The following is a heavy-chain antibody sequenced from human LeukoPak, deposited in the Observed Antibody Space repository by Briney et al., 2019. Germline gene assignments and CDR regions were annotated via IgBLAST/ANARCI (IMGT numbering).Heavy chain of an antibody. CDR1: GGSISSYY. V-gene: IGHV4-59*08. J-gene: IGHJ4*02. D-gene: IGHD1-26*01. CDR2: IYYSGST. Sequence: PSETLSLTCTVSGGSISSYYWSWIRQPPGKGLEWIGYIYYSGSTNYNPSLKSRVTISVDTSRNQFSLKLSSVTAADTALYYCARHDGGGATSLDYWGQGTLVTVSS. CDR3: ARHDGGGATSLDY.